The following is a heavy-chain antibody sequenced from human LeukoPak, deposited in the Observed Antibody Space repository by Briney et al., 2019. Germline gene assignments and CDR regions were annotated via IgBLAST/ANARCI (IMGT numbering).Heavy chain of an antibody. CDR3: ARDMYYYDSSGSFFDY. Sequence: SVKVSCKASGGTFSSYAISWVRQAPGQGLEWMGGIIPIFGTANYAQKFQGRVMITADESTSTAYMELSSLRSEDTAVYYCARDMYYYDSSGSFFDYWGQGTLVTVSS. CDR2: IIPIFGTA. D-gene: IGHD3-22*01. J-gene: IGHJ4*02. V-gene: IGHV1-69*13. CDR1: GGTFSSYA.